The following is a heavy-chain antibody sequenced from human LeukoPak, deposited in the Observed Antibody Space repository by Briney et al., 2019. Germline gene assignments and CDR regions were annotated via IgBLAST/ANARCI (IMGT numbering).Heavy chain of an antibody. Sequence: GGSLRLSCAASGFTVSSNEMSWVRQAPGKGLEWVSSISGGSTYYADSRKGRFTISRDNSKNTLHLQMNNLRAEDTAVYYCANQGGSLTEVGYYMDVWGKGTTVTVSS. V-gene: IGHV3-38-3*01. CDR2: ISGGST. D-gene: IGHD1-26*01. CDR3: ANQGGSLTEVGYYMDV. J-gene: IGHJ6*03. CDR1: GFTVSSNE.